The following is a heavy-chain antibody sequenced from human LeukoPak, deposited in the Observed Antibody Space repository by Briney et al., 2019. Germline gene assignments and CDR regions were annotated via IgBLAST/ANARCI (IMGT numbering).Heavy chain of an antibody. CDR2: LYYTGST. CDR1: GGSISSSSCY. CDR3: VRISMTRSGVYYYYYMDV. V-gene: IGHV4-39*07. D-gene: IGHD2-8*01. Sequence: PSETLSLTCTVSGGSISSSSCYWGWIRQPPGEGLEWIGSLYYTGSTYYKPSLKSRVTVSVDTSKNQFSLNLTSVTAADTAVYYCVRISMTRSGVYYYYYMDVWGQGITVTVSS. J-gene: IGHJ6*03.